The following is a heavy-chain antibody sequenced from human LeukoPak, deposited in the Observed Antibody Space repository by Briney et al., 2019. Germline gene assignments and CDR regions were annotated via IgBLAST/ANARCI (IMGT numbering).Heavy chain of an antibody. Sequence: ASVKVSCKASGYTFTTYDINWVRQATGQGLEWMGWMNPNSGNTGYAQKFHGRVTINSSTSISTAYMELSSLRSEDTAVYYCARRSGSGRNPFHIWGQGTMVTVSS. J-gene: IGHJ3*02. CDR3: ARRSGSGRNPFHI. D-gene: IGHD3-10*01. CDR1: GYTFTTYD. CDR2: MNPNSGNT. V-gene: IGHV1-8*03.